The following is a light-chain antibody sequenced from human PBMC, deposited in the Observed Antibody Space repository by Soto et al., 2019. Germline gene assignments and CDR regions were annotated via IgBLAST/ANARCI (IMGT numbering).Light chain of an antibody. CDR3: SSYAAGSSRLV. J-gene: IGLJ1*01. V-gene: IGLV2-14*01. CDR1: RTDIGGYNL. CDR2: EVS. Sequence: QSALTQPASVSGSPGQTITISCSGTRTDIGGYNLVSWYQQHPGKAPKLLIHEVSNRPSGISNRFTASKSDNMASLTISGLRAEDEADYYCSSYAAGSSRLVFGTGTKLTVL.